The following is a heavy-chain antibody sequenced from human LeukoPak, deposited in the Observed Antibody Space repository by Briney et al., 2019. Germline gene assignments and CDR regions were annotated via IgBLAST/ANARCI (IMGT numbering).Heavy chain of an antibody. J-gene: IGHJ4*02. D-gene: IGHD5-18*01. CDR2: ISGSGGST. Sequence: PGGSLRLSCAASGFTFSSYAMSWVRQAPGKGLEWVSAISGSGGSTYYADSVKGRFTISRDNSKNTLYLQMNFLKTEDTAMYYCTTDLNSYQTFDYWGQGTLVTVSS. CDR1: GFTFSSYA. V-gene: IGHV3-23*01. CDR3: TTDLNSYQTFDY.